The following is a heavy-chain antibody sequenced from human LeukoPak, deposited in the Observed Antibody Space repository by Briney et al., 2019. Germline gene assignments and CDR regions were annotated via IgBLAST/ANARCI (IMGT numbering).Heavy chain of an antibody. Sequence: GGSLRLSCAASGFTFGGYSMTWVRQAPGKGLEWVANINLDGSDRFYVGFVKGRLTISRDNADNSLYLQMNSLRAGDRAVYYCGRVIAGAIDYWGKGTLVTVSS. D-gene: IGHD6-13*01. J-gene: IGHJ4*02. CDR3: GRVIAGAIDY. V-gene: IGHV3-7*01. CDR1: GFTFGGYS. CDR2: INLDGSDR.